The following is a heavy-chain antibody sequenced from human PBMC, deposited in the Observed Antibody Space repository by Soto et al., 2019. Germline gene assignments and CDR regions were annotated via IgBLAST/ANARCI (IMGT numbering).Heavy chain of an antibody. CDR2: IKQDGSEK. V-gene: IGHV3-7*04. CDR1: GFTFSSYW. Sequence: PGGSLRLSCAASGFTFSSYWMSWVRQAPGKGLEWVANIKQDGSEKYYVDSVKGRFTISRDNAKNSLYLQMNSLRAEDTAVYYCARGVLRYFDWLDAFDIWGQGTMVTVSS. J-gene: IGHJ3*02. CDR3: ARGVLRYFDWLDAFDI. D-gene: IGHD3-9*01.